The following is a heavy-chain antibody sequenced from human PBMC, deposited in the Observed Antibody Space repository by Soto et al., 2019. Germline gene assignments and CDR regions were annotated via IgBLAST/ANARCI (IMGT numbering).Heavy chain of an antibody. J-gene: IGHJ3*02. V-gene: IGHV3-48*01. D-gene: IGHD3-22*01. CDR1: GFTFSSYS. CDR2: ISSSSSTI. Sequence: PGGSLRLSCAASGFTFSSYSMNWVRQAPGKGLEWVSYISSSSSTIYYADSVKGRFTISRDNAKNSLYLQMNSLRAEDTAVYYCARDWGTYYYDSRDRDAFDIWGQGTMVTVSS. CDR3: ARDWGTYYYDSRDRDAFDI.